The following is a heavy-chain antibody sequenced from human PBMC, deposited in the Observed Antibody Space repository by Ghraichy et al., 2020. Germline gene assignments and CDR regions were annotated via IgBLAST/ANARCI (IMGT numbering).Heavy chain of an antibody. Sequence: GGSLRLSCAASGFSFSIYGMHWVRQAPAKGLEWAAAISYDGSITYFADSVRGRFTISRDNSKSSLYLQMNSLRAEDTAVYYCAKGRSYCTNGACYSSGDLDVWGQGTTVTVSS. J-gene: IGHJ6*02. D-gene: IGHD2-8*01. CDR1: GFSFSIYG. CDR3: AKGRSYCTNGACYSSGDLDV. CDR2: ISYDGSIT. V-gene: IGHV3-30*13.